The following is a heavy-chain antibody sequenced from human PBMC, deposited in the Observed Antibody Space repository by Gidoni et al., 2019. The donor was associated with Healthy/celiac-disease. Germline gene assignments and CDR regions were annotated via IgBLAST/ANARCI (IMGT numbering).Heavy chain of an antibody. D-gene: IGHD2-2*01. J-gene: IGHJ3*02. CDR3: ARDGRYCSSTSCYRPAFDI. CDR2: IYTSGST. V-gene: IGHV4-4*07. CDR1: GGSISRYY. Sequence: QVQLQESGPGLVKPSETLSLTCTVSGGSISRYYWSWIRQPAGKGLEWGGRIYTSGSTNYNPSLKSRVTMSVDTSKNQFSLKLSSVTAADTAVYYCARDGRYCSSTSCYRPAFDIWGQGTMVTVSS.